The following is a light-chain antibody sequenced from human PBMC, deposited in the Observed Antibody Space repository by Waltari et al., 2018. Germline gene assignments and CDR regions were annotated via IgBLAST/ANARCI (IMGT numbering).Light chain of an antibody. V-gene: IGLV3-19*01. CDR2: GKN. J-gene: IGLJ2*01. CDR1: SLGSYY. Sequence: SSELTQDPAVSVALGQTVRITCQGDSLGSYYASWYQRKPGQAPGLVIYGKNNRPSGIPDRFAGSSSGNTASLTITGAQAEDEADYYCNSRDSSGNHVVFGGGTKLTVL. CDR3: NSRDSSGNHVV.